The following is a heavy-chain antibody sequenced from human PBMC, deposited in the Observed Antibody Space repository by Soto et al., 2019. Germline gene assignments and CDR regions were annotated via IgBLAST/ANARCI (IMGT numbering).Heavy chain of an antibody. CDR3: ARFAESSGYMDI. D-gene: IGHD5-12*01. V-gene: IGHV1-69*06. CDR2: IVPIFGTT. CDR1: GGSFGNNA. J-gene: IGHJ4*02. Sequence: QVQLVQSGAEVRKSESTVKVSCQASGGSFGNNAISWVRQAPGQGLEWMGGIVPIFGTTNYAQKFQGRVTITADKSTNVAYLELSNLRSEDTATYFCARFAESSGYMDIWGQGALVTVSS.